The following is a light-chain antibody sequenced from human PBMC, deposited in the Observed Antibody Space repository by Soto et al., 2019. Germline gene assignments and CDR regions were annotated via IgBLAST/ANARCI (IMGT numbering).Light chain of an antibody. Sequence: EIVFTQSPDTLSLSPGETATLSCGASQSVSSSHIAWYQQKPGQSPRLLIDGASSRASGIPARFSGSGSGTDFTLTISSLEPEDFAVYYCQQRSNWPPTFGGGTKVDIK. CDR1: QSVSSSH. V-gene: IGKV3D-20*02. J-gene: IGKJ4*01. CDR3: QQRSNWPPT. CDR2: GAS.